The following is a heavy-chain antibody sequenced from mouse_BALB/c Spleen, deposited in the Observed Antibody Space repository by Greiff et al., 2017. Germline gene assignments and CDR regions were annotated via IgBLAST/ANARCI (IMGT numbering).Heavy chain of an antibody. CDR1: GFNIKDTY. CDR3: ARLDGYYAAMDY. J-gene: IGHJ4*01. V-gene: IGHV14-3*02. D-gene: IGHD2-3*01. CDR2: IDPANGNT. Sequence: VHVKQSGAELVKPGASVQLSCTASGFNIKDTYMHWVKQRPEQGLGWIGRIDPANGNTKYDPKFQGKATITADTSSNPAYLQLSSLTSEDTAVYYCARLDGYYAAMDYWGQGTSVTVSS.